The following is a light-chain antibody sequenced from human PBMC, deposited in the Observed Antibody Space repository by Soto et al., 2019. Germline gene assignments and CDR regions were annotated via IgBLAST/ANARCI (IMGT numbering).Light chain of an antibody. J-gene: IGLJ1*01. CDR2: EGS. V-gene: IGLV2-23*01. CDR1: SSDVGSYNL. CDR3: CSYAGSSTYV. Sequence: QSVLTQPASGYGSPGQSITISCTGTSSDVGSYNLVSWYQQHPGKAPKLMIYEGSKRPSGVSNRFSGSKSGNTASLTISGLQAEDEADYYCCSYAGSSTYVFGTGTKVTV.